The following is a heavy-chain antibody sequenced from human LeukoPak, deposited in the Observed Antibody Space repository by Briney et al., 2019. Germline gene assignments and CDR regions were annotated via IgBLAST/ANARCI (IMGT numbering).Heavy chain of an antibody. CDR1: GFTFSSYA. CDR3: AKAAGDTCYRVFDY. Sequence: AGGSLRLSCAASGFTFSSYAMNWVRQAPGKGLEWVSGITDSGGNTYYADSVKGRFTISRDNSNNMVYLQMNSLRAEDMAKYYCAKAAGDTCYRVFDYWGQGILVTVSS. CDR2: ITDSGGNT. J-gene: IGHJ4*02. V-gene: IGHV3-23*01. D-gene: IGHD2-2*01.